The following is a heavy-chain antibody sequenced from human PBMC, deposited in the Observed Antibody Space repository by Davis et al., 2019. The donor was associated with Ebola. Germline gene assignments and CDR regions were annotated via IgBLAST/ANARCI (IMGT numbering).Heavy chain of an antibody. V-gene: IGHV1-3*01. Sequence: ASVKVSCKASGYTFTSYAMHWVRQAPGQRLEWMGWINAGNGNTKYSQKFQGRVTITRDTSASTAYMELSSLRSEDTAVYYCSRGTGTTIDYYGMDVWGQGTTVTVSS. CDR2: INAGNGNT. CDR3: SRGTGTTIDYYGMDV. CDR1: GYTFTSYA. J-gene: IGHJ6*02. D-gene: IGHD1-1*01.